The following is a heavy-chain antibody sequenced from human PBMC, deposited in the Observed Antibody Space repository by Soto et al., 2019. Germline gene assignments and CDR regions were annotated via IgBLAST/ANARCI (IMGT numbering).Heavy chain of an antibody. Sequence: SETLSLTCTVSGDSISSYYWSWIRQPPGKGLEWIGYIYYSGSTNYNPSLKSRVTISVDTSKNQFSLKLSSVTAADTAVYYCARGLGGNPYYSDYWGQGTLVTV. CDR3: ARGLGGNPYYSDY. CDR2: IYYSGST. CDR1: GDSISSYY. V-gene: IGHV4-59*01. J-gene: IGHJ4*02. D-gene: IGHD2-15*01.